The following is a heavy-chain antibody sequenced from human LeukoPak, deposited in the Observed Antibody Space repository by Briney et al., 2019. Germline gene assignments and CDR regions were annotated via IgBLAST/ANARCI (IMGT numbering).Heavy chain of an antibody. Sequence: ASVKVSSKASGYTFTSYAMHWVRQAPGQRLEWMGWINAGNGNTKYSQKFQGRVTITRDTSASTAYMELSSLRSEDTAVYYCARGSLVVVALGYWGQGTLVTVSS. CDR3: ARGSLVVVALGY. D-gene: IGHD2-2*01. V-gene: IGHV1-3*01. CDR2: INAGNGNT. J-gene: IGHJ4*02. CDR1: GYTFTSYA.